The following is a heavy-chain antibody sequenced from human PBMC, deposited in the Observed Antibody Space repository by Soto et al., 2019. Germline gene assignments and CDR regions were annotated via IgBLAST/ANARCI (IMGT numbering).Heavy chain of an antibody. CDR2: IIPIFGTA. J-gene: IGHJ6*02. D-gene: IGHD4-17*01. V-gene: IGHV1-69*06. Sequence: QVQLVQSGAEVKKPGSSVKVSCKASGGTFSSYAISWVRQAPGQGLEWMGGIIPIFGTANYAQKFQGSVTITADKSTSTAYMELSSLRSEDTAVYYCATRFTVTTRYYYYGMDVWGQGTTVTVSS. CDR1: GGTFSSYA. CDR3: ATRFTVTTRYYYYGMDV.